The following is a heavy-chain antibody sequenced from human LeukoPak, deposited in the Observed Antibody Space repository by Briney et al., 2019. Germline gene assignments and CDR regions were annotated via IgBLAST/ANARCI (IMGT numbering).Heavy chain of an antibody. D-gene: IGHD6-19*01. CDR1: GFTFSTYW. CDR2: INSDGSSP. J-gene: IGHJ6*02. CDR3: ARWGSSGWYPMDV. V-gene: IGHV3-74*01. Sequence: GGSLRLSCAASGFTFSTYWMHWVRQAPGKGLVWVSCINSDGSSPSYADSVKGRFTISRDNAKNAVYLQMNSLRAEDTAVYYGARWGSSGWYPMDVWGQGTTVTVSS.